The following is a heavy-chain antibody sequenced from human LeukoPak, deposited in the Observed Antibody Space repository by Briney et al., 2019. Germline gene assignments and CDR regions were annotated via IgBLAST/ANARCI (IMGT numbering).Heavy chain of an antibody. CDR2: IYNGVPT. J-gene: IGHJ4*02. CDR3: VHTTGWPGFDY. V-gene: IGHV4-4*09. Sequence: SETLSLTCTTSGVSISRFYWSWVRQPPGKGLEWIGNIYNGVPTFFNPSLKSRVTISVDTPKRQFSLQLASVTAADTAVYYCVHTTGWPGFDYWGQGILVTVSS. D-gene: IGHD6-19*01. CDR1: GVSISRFY.